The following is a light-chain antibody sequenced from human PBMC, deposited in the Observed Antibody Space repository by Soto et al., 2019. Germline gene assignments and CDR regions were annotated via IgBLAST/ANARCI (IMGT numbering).Light chain of an antibody. J-gene: IGKJ3*01. Sequence: EIVLTQSPGTPSLSPGERATLSCRAGQNISSNFLAWYQQKPGQAPRLLIYGASSRATGIPDRFSGGGSGTDFALTVDRLEPEDFAVYYCQQYGTSSFTFGPGTKVDIK. V-gene: IGKV3-20*01. CDR1: QNISSNF. CDR3: QQYGTSSFT. CDR2: GAS.